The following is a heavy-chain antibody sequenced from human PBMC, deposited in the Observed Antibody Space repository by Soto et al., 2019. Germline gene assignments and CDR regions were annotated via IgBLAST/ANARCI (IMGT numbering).Heavy chain of an antibody. D-gene: IGHD3-16*02. CDR3: ARSIMIKFGGVIVPPLDT. CDR1: GGTFSSYA. Sequence: SVKVSCKASGGTFSSYAISWVRQAPGQGLEWMGGIIPIFGTANYAQKFQGRVTITADESTSTAYMELSSLRSEDTAVYYCARSIMIKFGGVIVPPLDTWGQGTLVTVSS. J-gene: IGHJ5*02. V-gene: IGHV1-69*13. CDR2: IIPIFGTA.